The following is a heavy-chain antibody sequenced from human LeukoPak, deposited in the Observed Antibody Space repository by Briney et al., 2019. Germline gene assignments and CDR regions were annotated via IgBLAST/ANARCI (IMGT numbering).Heavy chain of an antibody. D-gene: IGHD3-9*01. J-gene: IGHJ4*02. CDR2: ISWNSGSI. CDR1: GFTFDDYA. Sequence: PGRSLRLSCAASGFTFDDYAMHWVRQAPGKGLEWVSGISWNSGSIGYADSVKGRFTISRDNAKNSLYLQMNSLRAEDTAVYYCATLDHYDILTGSTQAVKWGQGTLVTVSS. CDR3: ATLDHYDILTGSTQAVK. V-gene: IGHV3-9*01.